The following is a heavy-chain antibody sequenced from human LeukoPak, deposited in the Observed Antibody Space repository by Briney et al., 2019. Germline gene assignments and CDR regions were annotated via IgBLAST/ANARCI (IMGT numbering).Heavy chain of an antibody. D-gene: IGHD3-9*01. CDR3: ARDTPYYDILTGYSRAAFDI. V-gene: IGHV1-2*02. J-gene: IGHJ3*02. Sequence: ASVKVSCKASGYTFTGYYMHWVRQAPGQGLEWMGWINPNSGGTNYAQKLQGRVTMTTDTSTSTAYMELRSLRSDDTAVCYCARDTPYYDILTGYSRAAFDIWGQGTMVTVSS. CDR2: INPNSGGT. CDR1: GYTFTGYY.